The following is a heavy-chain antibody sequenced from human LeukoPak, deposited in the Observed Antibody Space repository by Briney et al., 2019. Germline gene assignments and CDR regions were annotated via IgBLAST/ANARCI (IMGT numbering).Heavy chain of an antibody. CDR1: GYTFTTYA. J-gene: IGHJ4*02. CDR2: INAGNGNT. Sequence: GASVKVSCKASGYTFTTYAVHWVRQAPGQRLEWMGWINAGNGNTKYSQKFQGRVTITRDTSASTAYMELSSLRSEDTAVFYCARSLTGPNSGFDYWGQGTLVTVSS. D-gene: IGHD3-9*01. CDR3: ARSLTGPNSGFDY. V-gene: IGHV1-3*01.